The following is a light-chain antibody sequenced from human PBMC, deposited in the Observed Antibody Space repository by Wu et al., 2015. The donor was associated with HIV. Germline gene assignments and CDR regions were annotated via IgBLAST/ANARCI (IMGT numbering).Light chain of an antibody. Sequence: ESRPSSSQGRVRVLARNLASVPAETWPRLPRLLIFGASSRATDIPDRYSGSGSGTDFTLTISRLEPEDSAVYFCQQYDSSVTFGGGTKVEIK. CDR1: RVLARN. J-gene: IGKJ4*01. V-gene: IGKV3-20*01. CDR3: QQYDSSVT. CDR2: GAS.